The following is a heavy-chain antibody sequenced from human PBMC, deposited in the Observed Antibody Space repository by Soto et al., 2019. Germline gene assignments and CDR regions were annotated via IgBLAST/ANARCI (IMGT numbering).Heavy chain of an antibody. CDR3: ARDRVFTGIAVAGPFDY. J-gene: IGHJ4*02. CDR1: GYTFTSYG. V-gene: IGHV1-18*01. Sequence: ASVKVSCKASGYTFTSYGISWVRQAPGQGLEWMGWISAYNGNTNYAQKLQARVTMTTDTSTSTAYMELRSLRSDDTAVYYCARDRVFTGIAVAGPFDYWGQGTLVTVS. CDR2: ISAYNGNT. D-gene: IGHD6-19*01.